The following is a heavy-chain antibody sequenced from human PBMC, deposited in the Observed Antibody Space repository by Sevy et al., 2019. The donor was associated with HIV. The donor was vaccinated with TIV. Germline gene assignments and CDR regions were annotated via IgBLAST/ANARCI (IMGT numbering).Heavy chain of an antibody. J-gene: IGHJ6*03. CDR3: ARDRPDEDPAMDRYYYYYYMDV. CDR1: GYTLTGYY. D-gene: IGHD5-18*01. V-gene: IGHV1-2*02. CDR2: TNPNSGGT. Sequence: ASVKVSCKASGYTLTGYYMHWVRQAPGQGLEWMGWTNPNSGGTNYAQKFQGRVTMTRDTSISTAYMELSRLRSDDTAVYYCARDRPDEDPAMDRYYYYYYMDVWGKGTTVTVSS.